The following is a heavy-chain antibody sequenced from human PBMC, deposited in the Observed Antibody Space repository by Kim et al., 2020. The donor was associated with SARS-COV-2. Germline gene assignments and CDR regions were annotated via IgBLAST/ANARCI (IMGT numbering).Heavy chain of an antibody. CDR2: RDGSTT. Sequence: RDGSTTDYADSVKGRFTISRDNAKNTLYLQMNSLRAEDTAVYYCARGYDFWGQGTLVTVSS. V-gene: IGHV3-74*01. D-gene: IGHD3-3*01. J-gene: IGHJ4*02. CDR3: ARGYDF.